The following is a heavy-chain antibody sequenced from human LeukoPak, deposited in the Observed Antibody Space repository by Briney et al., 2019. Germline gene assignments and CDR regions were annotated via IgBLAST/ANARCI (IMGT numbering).Heavy chain of an antibody. D-gene: IGHD3/OR15-3a*01. V-gene: IGHV1-2*02. CDR2: INPNSGGT. CDR1: GYTFTGYY. CDR3: ARDLDWFRPKTGTSSPFDY. J-gene: IGHJ4*02. Sequence: ASVNVSCKASGYTFTGYYMHWVRQAPGQGLEWMGWINPNSGGTNYAQKFQGRVTMTRDTSISTAYMELSRLRSDDTAVYYCARDLDWFRPKTGTSSPFDYWGQGTLVTVSS.